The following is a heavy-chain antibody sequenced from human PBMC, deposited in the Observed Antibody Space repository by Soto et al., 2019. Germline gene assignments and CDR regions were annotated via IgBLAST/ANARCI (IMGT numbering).Heavy chain of an antibody. CDR2: IKSKPLGGTT. J-gene: IGHJ6*02. CDR1: GFTLSNAG. Sequence: EVQLVESGGGLVKPGGSLRPSWPASGFTLSNAGSKWSRQAPGKGLEWVGGIKSKPLGGTTDYAAPVKGRFTISADDSKNTQYLQMNSQKTEDTAVYYCTTGGESRTIFGVVIRDYYYCRDVWGQGTTVTVSS. D-gene: IGHD3-3*01. V-gene: IGHV3-15*07. CDR3: TTGGESRTIFGVVIRDYYYCRDV.